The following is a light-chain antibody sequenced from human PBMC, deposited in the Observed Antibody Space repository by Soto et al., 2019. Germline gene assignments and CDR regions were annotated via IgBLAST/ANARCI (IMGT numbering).Light chain of an antibody. CDR3: QQLNSYPLT. Sequence: DIQLTQSPSFLSASVGDKVTITCRASHAISSSLAWYQQNPGKAPKLLIYAASTLQSGVPSRFSGSGSGTEFTLTISSLQPEDFATYYCQQLNSYPLTFGGGAKVEIK. V-gene: IGKV1-9*01. CDR2: AAS. CDR1: HAISSS. J-gene: IGKJ4*01.